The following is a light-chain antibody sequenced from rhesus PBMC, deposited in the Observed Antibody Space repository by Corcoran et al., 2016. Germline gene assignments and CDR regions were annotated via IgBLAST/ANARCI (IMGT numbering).Light chain of an antibody. CDR3: QHGYGTPFT. CDR1: ENVNNY. J-gene: IGKJ3*01. V-gene: IGKV1-74*01. Sequence: DLQMTQSPSSLSASVGDRVTITCRASENVNNYLNWYQQKPGKAPKHLIYKASTLQRGVPSRFSGSGSGTDYTFTISSLQPEDVATYYCQHGYGTPFTFGPGTKLDIK. CDR2: KAS.